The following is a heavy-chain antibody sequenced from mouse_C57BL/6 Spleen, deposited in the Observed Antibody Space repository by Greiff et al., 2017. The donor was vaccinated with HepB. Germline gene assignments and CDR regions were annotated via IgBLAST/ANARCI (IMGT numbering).Heavy chain of an antibody. J-gene: IGHJ4*01. Sequence: EVQLQESGGGLVKPGGSLKLSCAASGFTFSDYGMHWVRQAPEKGLEWVAYISSGSSTIYYADTVKGRFTISRDNAKNTLYLQMTSLRSEDTAMYYCARDGGYAMDYWGQGTSVTVSS. CDR1: GFTFSDYG. CDR2: ISSGSSTI. V-gene: IGHV5-17*01. CDR3: ARDGGYAMDY.